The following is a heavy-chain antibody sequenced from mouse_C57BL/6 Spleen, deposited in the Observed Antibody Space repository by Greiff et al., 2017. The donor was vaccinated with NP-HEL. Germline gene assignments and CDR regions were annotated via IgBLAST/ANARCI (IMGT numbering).Heavy chain of an antibody. V-gene: IGHV5-16*01. D-gene: IGHD2-4*01. CDR1: GFTFSDYY. CDR3: ARKGDDYDGGDYFDY. J-gene: IGHJ2*01. Sequence: EVKLQESEGGLVQPGSSMKLSCTASGFTFSDYYMAWVRQVPEKGLEWVANINYDGSSTYYLDSLKSRFIISRDNAKNILYLQMSSLKSEDTATYYCARKGDDYDGGDYFDYWGQGTTLTVSS. CDR2: INYDGSST.